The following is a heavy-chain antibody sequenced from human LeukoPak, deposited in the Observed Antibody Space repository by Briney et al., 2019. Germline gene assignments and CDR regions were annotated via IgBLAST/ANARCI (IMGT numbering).Heavy chain of an antibody. J-gene: IGHJ5*02. CDR3: ARDPYGDYREGWFDP. Sequence: WASVKVSCKASGYTFTSYGFSWVRQAPGQGLEWMGWISAYNGNTNYAQKFQGRVTMTTDTSTSTAYMELRSLRSDDTAVFYCARDPYGDYREGWFDPWGQGTLVTVSS. CDR2: ISAYNGNT. D-gene: IGHD4-17*01. V-gene: IGHV1-18*01. CDR1: GYTFTSYG.